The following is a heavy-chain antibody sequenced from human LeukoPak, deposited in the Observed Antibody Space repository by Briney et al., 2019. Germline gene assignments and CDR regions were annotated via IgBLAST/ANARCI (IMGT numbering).Heavy chain of an antibody. CDR1: GGTFSSYA. J-gene: IGHJ6*02. CDR2: IIPILGIA. V-gene: IGHV1-69*04. D-gene: IGHD3-10*01. CDR3: ARGTMVRGVVV. Sequence: GASVKVSCKASGGTFSSYAISWVRQAPGQGLEWMGRIIPILGIANYAQKFQGRVTITADKSTSTAYMELSSLRSEDTAVYYCARGTMVRGVVVWGQGTTVTVSS.